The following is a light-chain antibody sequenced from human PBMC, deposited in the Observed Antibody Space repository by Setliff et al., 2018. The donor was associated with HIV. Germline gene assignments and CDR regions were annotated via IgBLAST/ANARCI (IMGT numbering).Light chain of an antibody. CDR2: DVN. CDR1: SSDVGGYDF. Sequence: QSVLTQPASVSGSPGQSITISCTGTSSDVGGYDFVSWYQQHPGKVPKLIIYDVNKRPSGVPDRFSGSKSGNTASLTISGLQAEDEADYYCCSYAGSYTFVFGSGTKVTVL. V-gene: IGLV2-11*01. CDR3: CSYAGSYTFV. J-gene: IGLJ1*01.